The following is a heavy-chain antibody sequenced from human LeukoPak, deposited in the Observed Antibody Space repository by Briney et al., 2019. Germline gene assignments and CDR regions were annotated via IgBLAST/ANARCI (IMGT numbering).Heavy chain of an antibody. CDR3: AKLLRDATIYDF. V-gene: IGHV3-23*01. J-gene: IGHJ4*01. Sequence: GGSLRLSCAASGFTFSSYGMRWVRQAPGKGLEWVSAISGSGGSTYYADSVKGRFTISRDNSKNTLYLQMHSLRAEDTAVYYCAKLLRDATIYDFWGHGTLVTVSS. CDR1: GFTFSSYG. CDR2: ISGSGGST. D-gene: IGHD5-24*01.